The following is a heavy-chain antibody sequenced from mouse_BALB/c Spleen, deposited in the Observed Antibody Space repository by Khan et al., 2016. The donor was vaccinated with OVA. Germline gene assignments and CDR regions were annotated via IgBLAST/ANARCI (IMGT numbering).Heavy chain of an antibody. J-gene: IGHJ4*01. CDR1: GYSFTSHT. Sequence: VQLQQSGAELARPGASVKMSCKASGYSFTSHTMHWVKQRPGQGLEWIGYINPRSGYTNYNQKFNDKATLTADKSSRTAYMQLRRMKYEDSAVYYCARRTAGYALDYWGQGTSVTVSS. CDR3: ARRTAGYALDY. V-gene: IGHV1-4*01. CDR2: INPRSGYT. D-gene: IGHD1-2*01.